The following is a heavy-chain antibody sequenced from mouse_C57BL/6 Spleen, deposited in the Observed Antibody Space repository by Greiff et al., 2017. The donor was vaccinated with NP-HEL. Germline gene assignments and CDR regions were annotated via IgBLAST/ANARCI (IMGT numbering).Heavy chain of an antibody. D-gene: IGHD4-1*01. J-gene: IGHJ2*01. Sequence: EVQLVESGGGLVKPGGSLKLPCAASGFTFSSYAMSWVRQTPEKRLEWVATISDGGSYTYYPDNVKGRFTISRDNAKNNLYLQMSHLKSEDTAMYYCARDRGTGTDYWGQGTTLTVSS. CDR1: GFTFSSYA. V-gene: IGHV5-4*01. CDR3: ARDRGTGTDY. CDR2: ISDGGSYT.